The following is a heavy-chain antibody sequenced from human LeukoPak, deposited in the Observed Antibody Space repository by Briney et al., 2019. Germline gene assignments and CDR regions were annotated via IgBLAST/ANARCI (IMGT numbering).Heavy chain of an antibody. D-gene: IGHD6-13*01. V-gene: IGHV4-4*07. Sequence: PSETLSLTCTVSGGSISGYYWSWIRQPAGKGLEWIGRIYTSGSTNYNPSLKSRVTMSVDTSKSQFSLKLSSATAADTAVYYCARDSARYSSRRSWFDPWGQGTLVTVSS. CDR3: ARDSARYSSRRSWFDP. CDR2: IYTSGST. CDR1: GGSISGYY. J-gene: IGHJ5*02.